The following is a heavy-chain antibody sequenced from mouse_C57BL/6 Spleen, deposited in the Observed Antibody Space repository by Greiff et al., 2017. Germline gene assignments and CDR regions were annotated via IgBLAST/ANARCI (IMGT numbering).Heavy chain of an antibody. CDR1: GYTFTEYT. V-gene: IGHV1-62-2*01. CDR3: ARHEETPRGRYFGY. CDR2: FYPGSGSI. J-gene: IGHJ2*01. Sequence: VQLQQSGAELVKPGASVKLSCKASGYTFTEYTIHWVKQRAGQGLEWIGWFYPGSGSIKYNEKFKDKATLTADKSSSTAYMKLSRLTSEDSAVYFCARHEETPRGRYFGYWGKGTTLTVAT. D-gene: IGHD3-3*01.